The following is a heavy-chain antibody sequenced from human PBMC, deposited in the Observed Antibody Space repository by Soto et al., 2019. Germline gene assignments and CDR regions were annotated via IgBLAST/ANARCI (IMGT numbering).Heavy chain of an antibody. CDR3: ARPWGQLSTYYYGMDT. Sequence: QVQLVESGGGVVQRGRSLTPSCAASEFTLRNYAMHWVRQALGKGVEGVATISYDGDNKYYIDSVRAPFPISRDNSKNNPYLQMNSLRPEDTAVYYCARPWGQLSTYYYGMDTWGQGTTVTVSS. CDR2: ISYDGDNK. CDR1: EFTLRNYA. D-gene: IGHD3-16*01. V-gene: IGHV3-30-3*01. J-gene: IGHJ6*02.